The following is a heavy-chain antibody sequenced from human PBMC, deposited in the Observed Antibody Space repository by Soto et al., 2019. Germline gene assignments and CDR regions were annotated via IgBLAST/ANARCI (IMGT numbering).Heavy chain of an antibody. V-gene: IGHV4-39*01. CDR3: ARLEGLATISYYFDF. CDR2: IYFRGNT. CDR1: GDSINSDKYY. J-gene: IGHJ4*02. D-gene: IGHD3-9*01. Sequence: NPSETLSLTCSVSGDSINSDKYYWGWIRQPPWKGLEWIGSIYFRGNTYYNPSLQTRVTISLDKSKSQFSLKLNSVTAADSAVYFCARLEGLATISYYFDFWGQGALVTV.